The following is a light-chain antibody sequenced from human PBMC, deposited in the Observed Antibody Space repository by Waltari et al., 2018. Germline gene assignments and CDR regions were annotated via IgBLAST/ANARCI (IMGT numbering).Light chain of an antibody. CDR3: QQYDNYWT. CDR1: QSITNW. Sequence: DIQMTQPPSTLSASVGDRVTITCRASQSITNWLAWYQQKPGQAPKLLIYRASNLESGVPSSFSGSGSGTEFTLTISSLQPDDFATYYCQQYDNYWTFGQGTKVEIK. CDR2: RAS. V-gene: IGKV1-5*03. J-gene: IGKJ1*01.